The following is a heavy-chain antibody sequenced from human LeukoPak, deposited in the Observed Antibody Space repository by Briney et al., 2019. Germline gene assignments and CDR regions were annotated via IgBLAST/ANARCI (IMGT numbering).Heavy chain of an antibody. D-gene: IGHD1-26*01. V-gene: IGHV4-30-4*01. CDR3: ARERWDDVFDI. CDR1: GGSISSGDYY. Sequence: PSQTLSLTCSVSGGSISSGDYYWSWIRPPPGKGLEWIGYIYYSGSTYYNPSLKRRVTISEDTSKNQFSLKLSSVTAADTAVYYCARERWDDVFDIWGQGTMVTVSS. CDR2: IYYSGST. J-gene: IGHJ3*02.